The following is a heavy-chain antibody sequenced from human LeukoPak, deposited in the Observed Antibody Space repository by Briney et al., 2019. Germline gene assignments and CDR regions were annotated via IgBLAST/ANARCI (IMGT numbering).Heavy chain of an antibody. CDR3: ARSPSPYSSGWYFDD. CDR2: TYQRSKWYN. CDR1: GDSVSINSAA. Sequence: SQTLSLTCAISGDSVSINSAAWNWIRQSPSRGLEWLGRTYQRSKWYNDYAVSVKSRITINPDISKNQFSLQLNSVTPEDTAVYYCARSPSPYSSGWYFDDWGQGTPVTVSS. V-gene: IGHV6-1*01. D-gene: IGHD6-19*01. J-gene: IGHJ4*02.